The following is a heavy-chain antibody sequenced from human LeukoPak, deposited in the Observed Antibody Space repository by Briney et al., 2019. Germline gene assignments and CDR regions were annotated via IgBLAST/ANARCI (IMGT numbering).Heavy chain of an antibody. D-gene: IGHD6-13*01. CDR2: INHSGST. V-gene: IGHV4-34*01. CDR3: ARLGALIAAAVRDY. Sequence: SETLSLTCAVYGGSFSGYYWSWIRQPPGKGLEWIGEINHSGSTNYNPSLKSRVTISVDTSKNQFSLKLSSVTAADTAVYYCARLGALIAAAVRDYWGQGTLVTVSS. J-gene: IGHJ4*02. CDR1: GGSFSGYY.